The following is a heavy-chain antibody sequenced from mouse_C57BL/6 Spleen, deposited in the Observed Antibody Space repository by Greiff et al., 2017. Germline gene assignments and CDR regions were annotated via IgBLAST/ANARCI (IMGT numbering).Heavy chain of an antibody. CDR3: ARDGDLDY. CDR2: IDPSDSYT. J-gene: IGHJ2*01. CDR1: GYTFTSYW. V-gene: IGHV1-50*01. D-gene: IGHD3-3*01. Sequence: QVQLQQPGAELVKPGASVKLSCKASGYTFTSYWMQWVKQRPGQGLEWIGEIDPSDSYTNYNQKFKGKATLTVDTSSSTAYMQLSSLTSEDSAVYYCARDGDLDYWGQGTTLTVSS.